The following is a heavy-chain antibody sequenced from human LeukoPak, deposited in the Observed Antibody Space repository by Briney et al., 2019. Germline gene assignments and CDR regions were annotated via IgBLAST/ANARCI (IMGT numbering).Heavy chain of an antibody. D-gene: IGHD4-17*01. CDR1: GFTLSNAW. CDR2: IKSKTDGGTT. Sequence: GGTLRLSCAASGFTLSNAWMSWVRQAPGKGLEWVGRIKSKTDGGTTDYAAPVKGRFTISRDDSKNTLYLPMNSLKTEDTAVYYCTIPLHGYGDYFDSWGQGTLVTVSS. CDR3: TIPLHGYGDYFDS. V-gene: IGHV3-15*01. J-gene: IGHJ4*02.